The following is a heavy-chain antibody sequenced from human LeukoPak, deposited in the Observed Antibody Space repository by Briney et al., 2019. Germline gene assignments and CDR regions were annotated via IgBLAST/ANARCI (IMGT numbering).Heavy chain of an antibody. Sequence: SETLSLTCAVYGGSFSDYYWSWIRQPPGKGLEWIGEINHSGSTNYNPSLKSRVTISVDTSKNQFSLKLSSVTAADTAVYCCASNKLEPPEAGAFDIWGQGTMVTVSS. CDR2: INHSGST. CDR1: GGSFSDYY. D-gene: IGHD1-1*01. J-gene: IGHJ3*02. CDR3: ASNKLEPPEAGAFDI. V-gene: IGHV4-34*01.